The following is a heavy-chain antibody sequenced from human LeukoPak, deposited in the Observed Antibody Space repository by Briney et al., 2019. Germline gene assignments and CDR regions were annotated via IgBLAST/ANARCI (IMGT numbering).Heavy chain of an antibody. CDR2: ISGSGGSS. V-gene: IGHV3-23*01. CDR3: AKGAVVAAAIPWFDR. CDR1: GFTFNTYA. J-gene: IGHJ5*02. Sequence: GGSPRLSCTASGFTFNTYAMTWVRQAPGKGLEWVSTISGSGGSSYYADSVKGRFTISRDNSKNTLYLQMNSLRAEDTAVYYCAKGAVVAAAIPWFDRWGQGALVTVSS. D-gene: IGHD2-15*01.